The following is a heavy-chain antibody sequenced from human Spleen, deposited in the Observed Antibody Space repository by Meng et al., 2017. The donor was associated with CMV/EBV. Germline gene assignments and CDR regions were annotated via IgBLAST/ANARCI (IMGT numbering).Heavy chain of an antibody. CDR2: IYSGGSST. Sequence: FAFSSYAMNWVRQAPGKGLEWVSLIYSGGSSTYYADSVKGRFTISRDNSKNTLYLQMNSLRAEDTAVYYCARAGFYYDSSPERGFDYWGQGTLVTVSS. CDR3: ARAGFYYDSSPERGFDY. J-gene: IGHJ4*02. V-gene: IGHV3-NL1*01. CDR1: FAFSSYA. D-gene: IGHD3-22*01.